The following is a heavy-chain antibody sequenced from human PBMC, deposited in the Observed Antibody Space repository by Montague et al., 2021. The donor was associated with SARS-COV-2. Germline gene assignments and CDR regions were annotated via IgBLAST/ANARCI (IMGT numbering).Heavy chain of an antibody. CDR2: IYYSGST. CDR3: ARQPTRGITIFGVVTDYGMDV. D-gene: IGHD3-3*01. Sequence: SETLSPTCTVSGGSISSSSYYWGWIRQPPGKGLEWIGYIYYSGSTYYNPSLKSRVTIFVETSKNQFSLKLSSVTAADTVVYYCARQPTRGITIFGVVTDYGMDVWGQGTTVTISS. V-gene: IGHV4-39*01. CDR1: GGSISSSSYY. J-gene: IGHJ6*02.